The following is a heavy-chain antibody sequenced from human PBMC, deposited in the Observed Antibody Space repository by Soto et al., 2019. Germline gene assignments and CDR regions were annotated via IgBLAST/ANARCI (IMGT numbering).Heavy chain of an antibody. J-gene: IGHJ4*02. V-gene: IGHV3-7*01. CDR2: IKKYGSQK. Sequence: EGQLVESGGGLVQPGGSLRLSCETSGFTFSNYCRTLVRQAPEKGVEWVANIKKYGSQKNFVDSVKGRFTISRDNAKNSLYLQMDRLRVEDTAIYYCVKELDSAQWGQGTLVTVSS. CDR1: GFTFSNYC. CDR3: VKELDSAQ. D-gene: IGHD6-25*01.